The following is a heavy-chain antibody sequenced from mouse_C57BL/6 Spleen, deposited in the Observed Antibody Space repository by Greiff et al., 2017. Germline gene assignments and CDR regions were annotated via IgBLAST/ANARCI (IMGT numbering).Heavy chain of an antibody. D-gene: IGHD4-1*01. Sequence: EVQLQESGPELVKPGASVKMSCKASGYTFTDYNMHWVKQSHGKSLEWIGYINPNNGGTSYNQKFKGKATMTVTKSSSTAYMDLRSLTSEDSAVYYCANANWVDYWGQGTTLTVSS. V-gene: IGHV1-22*01. CDR3: ANANWVDY. CDR2: INPNNGGT. CDR1: GYTFTDYN. J-gene: IGHJ2*01.